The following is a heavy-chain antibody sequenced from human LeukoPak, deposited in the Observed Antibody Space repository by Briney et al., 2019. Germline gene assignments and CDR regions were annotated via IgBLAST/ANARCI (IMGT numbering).Heavy chain of an antibody. D-gene: IGHD5-18*01. J-gene: IGHJ4*02. CDR1: GFTFGDYA. V-gene: IGHV3-49*01. CDR3: TRALDTAMAPDY. CDR2: IRSKAYGGTT. Sequence: GGSLRLSCTASGFTFGDYAMSWFRQAPGKGLEWVGFIRSKAYGGTTEYTASAKGRFTISRDDSKSIAYLQMNSLKTEDTAVYYCTRALDTAMAPDYWGQGTLVTVSS.